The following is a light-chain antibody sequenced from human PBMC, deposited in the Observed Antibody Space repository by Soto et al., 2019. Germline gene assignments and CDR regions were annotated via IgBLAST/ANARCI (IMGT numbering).Light chain of an antibody. CDR2: EVS. CDR3: SSYTSSSTLV. V-gene: IGLV2-14*01. Sequence: QYALTQPASVSGSPGQSINISCNGTSSDVGGYNYVSWYQQHPDKAPKLMIYEVSNRPSGVSNRFSGSKSGNTASLTISGPQAEDEADYYCSSYTSSSTLVFGAGTKLTVL. CDR1: SSDVGGYNY. J-gene: IGLJ1*01.